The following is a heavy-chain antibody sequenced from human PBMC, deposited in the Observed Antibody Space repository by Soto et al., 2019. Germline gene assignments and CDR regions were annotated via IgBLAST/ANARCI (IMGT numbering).Heavy chain of an antibody. J-gene: IGHJ4*02. V-gene: IGHV1-2*04. CDR3: ARTYGDTLAFDY. Sequence: KVSCKASGGTFSNHIITWVRQAPGQGLEWMGWINPNSGGTNYAQKFQGWVTMTRDTSISTAYMELSRLRSDDTAVYYCARTYGDTLAFDYWGQGTLVTVSS. CDR1: GGTFSNHI. CDR2: INPNSGGT. D-gene: IGHD4-17*01.